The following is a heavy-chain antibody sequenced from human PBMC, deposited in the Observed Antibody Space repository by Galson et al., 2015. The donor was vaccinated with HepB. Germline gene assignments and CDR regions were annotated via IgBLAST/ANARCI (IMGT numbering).Heavy chain of an antibody. CDR2: ISHDESNK. D-gene: IGHD1-26*01. CDR3: AKLQWELDLDFDY. J-gene: IGHJ4*02. V-gene: IGHV3-30*18. CDR1: GFTFSSYG. Sequence: SLRLSCAASGFTFSSYGMHWVRQAPGKGLEWVAVISHDESNKYYADSVKGRFIISRDNSKNTLCLQMNSLRAEDTAVYYCAKLQWELDLDFDYWGQGTLVTVSS.